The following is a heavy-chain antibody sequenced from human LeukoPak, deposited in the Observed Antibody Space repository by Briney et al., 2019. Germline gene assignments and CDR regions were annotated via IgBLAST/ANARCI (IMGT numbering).Heavy chain of an antibody. D-gene: IGHD4-17*01. CDR2: IYPGDSDT. V-gene: IGHV5-51*01. Sequence: GESLKISCKGSGYGFTSYWIGWVRQMPGKGLEWMGIIYPGDSDTRYSPSFQGQVTISADKSISTAYLQWSSLKASDTAMYYCARGVWATTTGPNDAFDIWGQGTMVTVSS. CDR1: GYGFTSYW. CDR3: ARGVWATTTGPNDAFDI. J-gene: IGHJ3*02.